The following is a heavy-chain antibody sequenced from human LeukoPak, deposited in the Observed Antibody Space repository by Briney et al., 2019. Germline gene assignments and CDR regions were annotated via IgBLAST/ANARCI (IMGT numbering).Heavy chain of an antibody. Sequence: ASVKVACKASGYTFTGYYIHWLRQAPGQALEWVGWINLNSGDTNYAQKFQGRVTMTRETSISTAYMEVSRLRSDDTAVYYCARDPGIAVAGKYFQHWGQGTLVTVSS. J-gene: IGHJ1*01. CDR3: ARDPGIAVAGKYFQH. D-gene: IGHD6-19*01. V-gene: IGHV1-2*02. CDR1: GYTFTGYY. CDR2: INLNSGDT.